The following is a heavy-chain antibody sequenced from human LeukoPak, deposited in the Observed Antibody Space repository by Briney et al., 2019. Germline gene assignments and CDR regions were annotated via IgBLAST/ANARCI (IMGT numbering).Heavy chain of an antibody. V-gene: IGHV3-74*01. D-gene: IGHD6-25*01. CDR1: GFTFSSYW. J-gene: IGHJ3*02. CDR3: ARVGARLGAFDI. CDR2: INSDGSTT. Sequence: GGSLRLSCAASGFTFSSYWMHWVRQAPGKGLVWVSRINSDGSTTSYADSVKGRFTISRDNGKNTLYLQMNSLRAEDTAVYHCARVGARLGAFDIWGQGTMVTVSS.